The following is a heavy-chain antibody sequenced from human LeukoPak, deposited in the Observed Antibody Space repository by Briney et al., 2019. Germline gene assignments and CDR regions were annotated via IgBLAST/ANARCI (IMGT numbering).Heavy chain of an antibody. CDR3: ARGTTYSSTVFDY. J-gene: IGHJ4*02. CDR2: IHHSGST. V-gene: IGHV4-30-2*01. CDR1: GGSISSGGYY. Sequence: PSQTLSLTCSVSGGSISSGGYYWSWIRQPPGKGLEWIGYIHHSGSTYYNPSLKSRVTISVDRSKNQFSLKLSSVTAADTAVYYCARGTTYSSTVFDYWGQGTLVTVSS. D-gene: IGHD6-13*01.